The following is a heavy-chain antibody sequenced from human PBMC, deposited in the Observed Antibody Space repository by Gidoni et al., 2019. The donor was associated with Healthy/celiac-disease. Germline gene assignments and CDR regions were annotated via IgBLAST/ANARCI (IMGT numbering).Heavy chain of an antibody. Sequence: EVQLLESGGGLVQPGGSLRLSCAASGFTFSSYAMSWVRQAPGKGLEWVSAICGSGGSTYYADSVKGRFTISRDNSKNTLYLQMNSLRAEDTAVYYCAKDVRVATMIVVVITDDAFDIWGQGTMVTVSS. D-gene: IGHD3-22*01. CDR3: AKDVRVATMIVVVITDDAFDI. CDR1: GFTFSSYA. V-gene: IGHV3-23*01. CDR2: ICGSGGST. J-gene: IGHJ3*02.